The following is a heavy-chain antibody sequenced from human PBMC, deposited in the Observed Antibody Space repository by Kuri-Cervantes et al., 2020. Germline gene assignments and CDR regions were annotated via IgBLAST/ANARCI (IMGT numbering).Heavy chain of an antibody. CDR1: GGSVSTGTYF. V-gene: IGHV4-61*01. D-gene: IGHD5-24*01. CDR3: ARDDGHALGDAFDI. CDR2: IYNTGST. J-gene: IGHJ3*02. Sequence: SETLSLTCTVSGGSVSTGTYFWSWIRQPPGKGLENIGHIYNTGSTNYSPALKSRVTISIDTSKNQFSLKLSSVTAADTAVYYCARDDGHALGDAFDIWGQGTMVTVSS.